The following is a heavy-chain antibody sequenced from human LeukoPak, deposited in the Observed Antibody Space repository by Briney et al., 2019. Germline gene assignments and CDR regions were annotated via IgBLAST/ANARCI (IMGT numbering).Heavy chain of an antibody. V-gene: IGHV4-30-2*01. Sequence: QPSQTLSLTCAVSGGSISSGGYSWSWIRQPPGKGLEWIGYIYHSGSTYYNPSLKSRVTISVDRSKNQFSLKLSSVTAADTAVYYCARHYDSRPYMPDDAFDIWGQGTMVTVSS. J-gene: IGHJ3*02. CDR2: IYHSGST. CDR1: GGSISSGGYS. CDR3: ARHYDSRPYMPDDAFDI. D-gene: IGHD3-22*01.